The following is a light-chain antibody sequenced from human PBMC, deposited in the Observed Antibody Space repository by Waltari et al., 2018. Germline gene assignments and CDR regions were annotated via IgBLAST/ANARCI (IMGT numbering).Light chain of an antibody. V-gene: IGKV3-11*01. J-gene: IGKJ4*01. CDR1: QSVGTY. Sequence: EIVLTQSPAVLSFSPGERATLSCRASQSVGTYLAWYQQRPGQSPRLLIYDASTRATGSPVRFSGSGSRADFTLTISSLQSEDFAVYYCQQHNNWPLTFGRGTKVQI. CDR2: DAS. CDR3: QQHNNWPLT.